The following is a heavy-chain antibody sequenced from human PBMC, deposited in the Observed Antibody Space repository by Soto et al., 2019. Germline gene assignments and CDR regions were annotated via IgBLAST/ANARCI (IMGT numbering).Heavy chain of an antibody. CDR2: ISGSGGST. CDR3: ESVWFGELLSKTYYYYYYMDV. CDR1: GFTFSSYA. Sequence: EVQLLESGGGLVQPGGSLRLSCAASGFTFSSYAMSWVRQAPGKGLEWVSAISGSGGSTYYADSVKGRFTISRDNSKNTLYLQMNSLRAEDTAVYYCESVWFGELLSKTYYYYYYMDVWGKGTTVTVSS. J-gene: IGHJ6*03. V-gene: IGHV3-23*01. D-gene: IGHD3-10*01.